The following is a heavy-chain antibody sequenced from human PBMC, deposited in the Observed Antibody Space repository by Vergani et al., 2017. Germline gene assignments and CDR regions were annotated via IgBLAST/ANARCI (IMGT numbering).Heavy chain of an antibody. CDR3: TRHEIDGYSYGYIDA. CDR2: IYYTGTT. CDR1: GVSIGSNSYY. J-gene: IGHJ4*02. V-gene: IGHV4-39*01. Sequence: QLQLQESGPGLVKPSETLSLTCTVSGVSIGSNSYYWGWIRQPPGKGLEWIGTIYYTGTTYYNEAHKSRLTISVDTSKNQFSLNLTSVTAADTAVYYCTRHEIDGYSYGYIDAWGQGILVTVSS. D-gene: IGHD2-21*02.